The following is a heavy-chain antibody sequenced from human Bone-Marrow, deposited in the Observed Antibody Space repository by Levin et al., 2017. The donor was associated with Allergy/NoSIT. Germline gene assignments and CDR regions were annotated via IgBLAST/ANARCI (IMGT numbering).Heavy chain of an antibody. V-gene: IGHV1-18*01. CDR3: ASQFYSIAAAPYYYSMDV. J-gene: IGHJ6*02. Sequence: ASVKVSCKASGYTFTSFGISWVRQAPGQGLEWMGWISCYNGKTNFAQKFQGRVTMTTDTSTSTAYMELRSLRSDDTAIYYCASQFYSIAAAPYYYSMDVWGQGTTVTVSS. CDR1: GYTFTSFG. CDR2: ISCYNGKT. D-gene: IGHD6-13*01.